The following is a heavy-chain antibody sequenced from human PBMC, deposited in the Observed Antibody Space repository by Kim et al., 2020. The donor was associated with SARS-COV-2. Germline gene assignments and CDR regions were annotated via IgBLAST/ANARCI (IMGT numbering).Heavy chain of an antibody. V-gene: IGHV3-7*01. CDR3: ARDGDLYSSGKDAFDI. D-gene: IGHD6-19*01. J-gene: IGHJ3*02. CDR1: GFTFSSYW. CDR2: IKQDGNQK. Sequence: GGSLRLSCAASGFTFSSYWMTWVHQAPGKGLEWVANIKQDGNQKYYVDSVKGRFTISRDNAKNSLYLQMNSPRAEDTAVYYCARDGDLYSSGKDAFDIWG.